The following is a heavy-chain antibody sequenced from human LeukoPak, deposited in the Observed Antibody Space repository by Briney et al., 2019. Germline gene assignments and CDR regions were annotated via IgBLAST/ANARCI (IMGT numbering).Heavy chain of an antibody. CDR2: IKIKTDGGTT. J-gene: IGHJ4*02. Sequence: GGSLRLSCAASGFTLSNAWMSWVRQAPGKGLEWVGRIKIKTDGGTTDYAASVKGRFTISRDDSKNTLYLQMNSLNTEDTAVYYCTTPYYYGSGTITPIYYFDYWGQGTLVTVSS. V-gene: IGHV3-15*01. CDR3: TTPYYYGSGTITPIYYFDY. D-gene: IGHD3-10*01. CDR1: GFTLSNAW.